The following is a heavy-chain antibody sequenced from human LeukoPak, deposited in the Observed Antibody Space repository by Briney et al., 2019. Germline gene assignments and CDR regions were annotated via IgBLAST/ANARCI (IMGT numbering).Heavy chain of an antibody. CDR2: ISSSGSNI. D-gene: IGHD3-22*01. CDR3: ARAHHYDTSGYHHCLDY. J-gene: IGHJ4*02. V-gene: IGHV3-11*04. Sequence: GGSLRLSCVASEFTFSDYYMSWIRQAPGKGLEWVSYISSSGSNIDYADSVKGRFTISRDNAKNSLYLQMNSLRAEDTAVYYCARAHHYDTSGYHHCLDYLGQGTLVTVSS. CDR1: EFTFSDYY.